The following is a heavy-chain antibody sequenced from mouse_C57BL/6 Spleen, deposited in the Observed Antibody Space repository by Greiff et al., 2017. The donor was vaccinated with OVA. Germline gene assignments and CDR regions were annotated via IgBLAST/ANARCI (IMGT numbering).Heavy chain of an antibody. Sequence: QVQLQQPGAELVMPGASVKLSCKASGYTFTSYWMHWVKQRPGQGLEWIGEIDPSDSYTNYNQKFKGKSTLTVDKSSSTAYMQLSSLTSEDSAVYYGAISGYYGSSYGYFDVWGTGTTVTVSS. CDR1: GYTFTSYW. J-gene: IGHJ1*03. D-gene: IGHD1-1*01. V-gene: IGHV1-69*01. CDR3: AISGYYGSSYGYFDV. CDR2: IDPSDSYT.